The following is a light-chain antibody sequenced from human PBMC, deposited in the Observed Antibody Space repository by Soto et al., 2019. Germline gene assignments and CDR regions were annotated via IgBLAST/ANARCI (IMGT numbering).Light chain of an antibody. Sequence: DIVMTQSPLSLPVTPGEPASISCRSSQSLLYSNGYNYLDWYLQKPGQAPRLLIYGASTRDVGIPDRFSGSGSGTDFTLTISRLEPEDFAVYYCQQYGSSLLTFGGGTKVDIK. CDR1: QSLLYSNGYNY. CDR3: QQYGSSLLT. CDR2: GAS. V-gene: IGKV2-28*01. J-gene: IGKJ4*01.